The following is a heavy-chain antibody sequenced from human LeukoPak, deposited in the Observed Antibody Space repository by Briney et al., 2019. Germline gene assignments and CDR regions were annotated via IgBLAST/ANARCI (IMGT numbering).Heavy chain of an antibody. CDR1: GFTFSSYA. CDR3: AKDRRRYNWFDP. J-gene: IGHJ5*02. V-gene: IGHV3-23*01. Sequence: HAGGSLRLSCAASGFTFSSYATSWVRQAPGKGLEWVSAISGSGGSTYYADSVKGRFTISRDKSKNRLYLQMNSLRAEDTAVYYCAKDRRRYNWFDPWGQGTLVTVSS. D-gene: IGHD4-17*01. CDR2: ISGSGGST.